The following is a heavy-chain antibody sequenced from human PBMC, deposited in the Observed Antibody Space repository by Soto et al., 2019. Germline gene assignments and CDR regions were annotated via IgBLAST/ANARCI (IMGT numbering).Heavy chain of an antibody. Sequence: PGGSLRLSCAASGFTFSSYGMHWVRQAPGKGLEWVAVIWYDGSNKYYADSVKGRFTISRDNSKNTLYLQMNSLRAEDTAVYYCAREFRGSYYDSSGYLDYWGQGTLVTVSS. CDR2: IWYDGSNK. CDR3: AREFRGSYYDSSGYLDY. J-gene: IGHJ4*02. CDR1: GFTFSSYG. D-gene: IGHD3-22*01. V-gene: IGHV3-33*01.